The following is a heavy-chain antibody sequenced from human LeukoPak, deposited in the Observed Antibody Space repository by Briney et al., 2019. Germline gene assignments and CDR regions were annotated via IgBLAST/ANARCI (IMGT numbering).Heavy chain of an antibody. Sequence: ASVKVSCKASGGTFSSYAISWVRQAPGQGLEWMGWISAYNGNTNYAQKLQGRVTMTTDTSTSTAYMELRSLRSDDTAVYYCARWRGSGWYWFDPWGQGTLVTVSS. CDR1: GGTFSSYA. CDR3: ARWRGSGWYWFDP. V-gene: IGHV1-18*01. J-gene: IGHJ5*02. CDR2: ISAYNGNT. D-gene: IGHD6-19*01.